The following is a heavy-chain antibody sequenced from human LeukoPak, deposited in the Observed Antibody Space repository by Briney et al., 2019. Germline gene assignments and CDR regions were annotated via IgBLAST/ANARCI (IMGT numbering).Heavy chain of an antibody. CDR3: ARVLFRWGLLPFDY. J-gene: IGHJ4*02. CDR1: GYTFTSYG. D-gene: IGHD1-26*01. Sequence: ASVKVSCKASGYTFTSYGISWVRQAPGQGLEWMGWISAYNGNTNYAQKLQGRVTMTTDTSTSTAYMELRSLRSDDTAVYYCARVLFRWGLLPFDYWGQGTLVTVSS. V-gene: IGHV1-18*01. CDR2: ISAYNGNT.